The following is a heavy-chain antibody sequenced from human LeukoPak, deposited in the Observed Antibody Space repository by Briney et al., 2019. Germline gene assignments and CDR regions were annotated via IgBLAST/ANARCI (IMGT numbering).Heavy chain of an antibody. V-gene: IGHV3-64*04. D-gene: IGHD1-26*01. CDR2: ISSNGGST. CDR1: GFTLSRYG. J-gene: IGHJ3*02. Sequence: GGSLRLSCSASGFTLSRYGMHWVRQAPGKGLEYVSGISSNGGSTNYADSVKGRFTISRDNAKNTIYLQTNSLRAEDTAVYYCARYGRYRAFDIWGPGTVVTVSS. CDR3: ARYGRYRAFDI.